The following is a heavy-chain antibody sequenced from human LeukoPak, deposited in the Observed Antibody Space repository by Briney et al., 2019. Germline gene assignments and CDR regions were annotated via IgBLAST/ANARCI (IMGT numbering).Heavy chain of an antibody. D-gene: IGHD3-3*01. Sequence: SETLSLTCAVYGGSFSGYYWSWIRQPPGKGLEWIGEINHSGSTNYNPSLKSRVTISVDTSKNQFSLKLSSVTAADTAVYYCARVRIGVVTLKAYYYYGMDVWGQGTTVTVSS. CDR1: GGSFSGYY. CDR2: INHSGST. V-gene: IGHV4-34*01. J-gene: IGHJ6*02. CDR3: ARVRIGVVTLKAYYYYGMDV.